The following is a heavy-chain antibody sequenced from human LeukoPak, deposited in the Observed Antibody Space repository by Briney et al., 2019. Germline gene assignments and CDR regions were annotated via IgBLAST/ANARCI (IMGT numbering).Heavy chain of an antibody. D-gene: IGHD2-15*01. J-gene: IGHJ6*03. CDR3: AREPTSCSGGSCDYYYMDV. Sequence: PGGSLRLSCAASGFTFSSYEMNWVRQAPGKGLEWVSYISSSGSTIYYADSVKGRFTISRDNAKNSLYLQMNSLRAEDTAVYYCAREPTSCSGGSCDYYYMDVWGKGTTVTISS. CDR2: ISSSGSTI. CDR1: GFTFSSYE. V-gene: IGHV3-48*03.